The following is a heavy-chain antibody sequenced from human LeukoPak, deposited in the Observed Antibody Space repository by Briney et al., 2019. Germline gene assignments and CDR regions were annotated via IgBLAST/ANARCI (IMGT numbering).Heavy chain of an antibody. CDR1: GGTFSSYA. V-gene: IGHV1-69*01. Sequence: SVKVSCKASGGTFSSYAISWVRQAPGQGLEWMGGIIPIFGTANYAQKFQGRVTITAAESTSTAYMELSSLRSEDTAVYYCASNDYYDSSGYYSDYWGQGTLVTVSS. CDR3: ASNDYYDSSGYYSDY. D-gene: IGHD3-22*01. J-gene: IGHJ4*02. CDR2: IIPIFGTA.